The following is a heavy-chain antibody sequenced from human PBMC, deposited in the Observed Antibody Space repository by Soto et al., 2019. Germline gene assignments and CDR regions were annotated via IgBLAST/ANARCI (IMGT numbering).Heavy chain of an antibody. CDR2: IYYSGGT. Sequence: SETLSLTCTVSSGSMSIYYWSWIRQPPGKGLEWIGYIYYSGGTNYNPSLKSRVTISVDSSKNHFSLKLSSVTAADTAVYYCARRYGGNLDYWGQGTLVTVSS. CDR1: SGSMSIYY. J-gene: IGHJ4*02. V-gene: IGHV4-59*08. D-gene: IGHD1-26*01. CDR3: ARRYGGNLDY.